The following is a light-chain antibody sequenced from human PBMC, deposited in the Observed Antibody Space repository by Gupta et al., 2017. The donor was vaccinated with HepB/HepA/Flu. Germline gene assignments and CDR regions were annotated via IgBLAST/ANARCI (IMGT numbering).Light chain of an antibody. V-gene: IGKV1-33*01. CDR3: QQYDNLPLT. CDR2: EAS. Sequence: DIQMTLSPSSLSASVGDRVTITCQASQDISNYLNWYQQKPGKAPKLLIYEASNLETGVPSRFSGSGSGTDFTFTISSLQPEDIATYYCQQYDNLPLTFGGGTKVEIK. CDR1: QDISNY. J-gene: IGKJ4*01.